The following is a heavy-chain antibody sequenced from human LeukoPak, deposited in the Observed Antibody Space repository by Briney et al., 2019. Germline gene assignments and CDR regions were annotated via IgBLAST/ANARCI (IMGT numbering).Heavy chain of an antibody. D-gene: IGHD5-18*01. Sequence: ASVKVSCKASGYTFTGYYMHWVRQAPGQGLEWMGWISPNSGGTNYAQKFQGRVTMTRDTAISTAYMELSRLRSDDTAVYYCARVALTGYSYGFDPWGQGTLVTVSS. CDR3: ARVALTGYSYGFDP. CDR1: GYTFTGYY. CDR2: ISPNSGGT. V-gene: IGHV1-2*02. J-gene: IGHJ5*02.